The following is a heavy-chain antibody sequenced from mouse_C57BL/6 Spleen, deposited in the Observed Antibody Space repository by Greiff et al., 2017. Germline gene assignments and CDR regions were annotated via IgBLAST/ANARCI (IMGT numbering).Heavy chain of an antibody. D-gene: IGHD2-4*01. V-gene: IGHV1-61*01. CDR2: IYPSDSET. Sequence: VQLQQPGAELVRPGSSVKLSCKASGYTFTSYWMDWVKQRPGQGLEWIGNIYPSDSETHYNQKFKDKATLTVDKSSSTAYMQLSSLTSEDSAVYYCAREDDYDWFAYWGQGTLVTVSA. CDR3: AREDDYDWFAY. J-gene: IGHJ3*01. CDR1: GYTFTSYW.